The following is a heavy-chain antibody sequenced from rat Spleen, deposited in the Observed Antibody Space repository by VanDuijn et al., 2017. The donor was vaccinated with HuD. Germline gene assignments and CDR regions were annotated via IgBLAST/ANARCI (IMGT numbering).Heavy chain of an antibody. J-gene: IGHJ2*01. V-gene: IGHV5-29*01. D-gene: IGHD1-4*01. CDR1: GFTFSSYG. CDR3: ARPNYPGFNYFDY. Sequence: EVQLVESGGGLAQPGRSLKLSCAVSGFTFSSYGMAWVRQAPTKGLEWVATISYDGSRTYYRDSVKGRFTISRDNAKTTLYLQMDSLRSEDTATYYCARPNYPGFNYFDYWGQGVMVTVSS. CDR2: ISYDGSRT.